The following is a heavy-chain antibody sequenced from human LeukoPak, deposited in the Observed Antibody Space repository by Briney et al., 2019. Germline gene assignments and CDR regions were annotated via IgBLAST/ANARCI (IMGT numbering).Heavy chain of an antibody. D-gene: IGHD3-16*01. Sequence: SQTLSLTCAVSGGSISSGGYSWSWIRQPPGKGLEWIGYIYHSGSTYYNPSLKSRVTISVDRSKNQFSLKLSSVTAADTAVYYCARAVGEYDPIVWFDPWGQGTLVTVSS. V-gene: IGHV4-30-2*01. CDR1: GGSISSGGYS. J-gene: IGHJ5*02. CDR2: IYHSGST. CDR3: ARAVGEYDPIVWFDP.